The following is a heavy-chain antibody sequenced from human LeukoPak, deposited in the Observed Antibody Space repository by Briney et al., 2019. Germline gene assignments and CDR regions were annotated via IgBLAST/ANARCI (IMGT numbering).Heavy chain of an antibody. CDR1: GFTFSSYS. CDR3: ARDMVRGVFDY. D-gene: IGHD3-10*01. CDR2: ISTIISYI. V-gene: IGHV3-21*01. J-gene: IGHJ4*02. Sequence: GGSLRLSCAASGFTFSSYSMNWVRQAPGKGLEWVSSISTIISYIYYADSVKGRFTISRDNAKNSLYLQMNSLRAEDTAVYYCARDMVRGVFDYWGQGTLVTVSS.